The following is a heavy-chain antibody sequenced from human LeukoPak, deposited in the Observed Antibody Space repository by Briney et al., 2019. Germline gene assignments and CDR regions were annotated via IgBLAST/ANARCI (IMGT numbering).Heavy chain of an antibody. V-gene: IGHV4-59*01. CDR3: ARGATDGMDV. CDR2: IYYSGST. Sequence: LETLSLTCTVSGGSISSYYWSWIRQPPGKGLEWIGYIYYSGSTNYNPSLKSRVTISVDTSKNQFSLKLSSVTAADTAVYYCARGATDGMDVWGQGTTVTVSS. CDR1: GGSISSYY. D-gene: IGHD1-26*01. J-gene: IGHJ6*02.